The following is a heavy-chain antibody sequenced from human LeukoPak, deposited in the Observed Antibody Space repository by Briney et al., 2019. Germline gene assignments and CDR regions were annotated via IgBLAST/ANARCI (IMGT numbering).Heavy chain of an antibody. D-gene: IGHD5-18*01. V-gene: IGHV3-33*01. J-gene: IGHJ4*02. CDR2: IWYDGSNK. CDR3: ARGYELWLRGYFDY. CDR1: GFTFSSYG. Sequence: GGSLRLSCAASGFTFSSYGMHWVRQAPGKGLEWVAVIWYDGSNKYYADSVKGRFTISRDNSKNTLYLQMNSLRAEDTAVYYCARGYELWLRGYFDYWGQGTLVTVSS.